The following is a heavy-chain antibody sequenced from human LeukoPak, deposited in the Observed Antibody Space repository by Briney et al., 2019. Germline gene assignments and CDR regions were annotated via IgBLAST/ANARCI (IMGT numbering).Heavy chain of an antibody. Sequence: SETLSLTCTVSGGSITSYHWSWIRQPPGKGLEWIGYISYSGSTNCNPSLKSRVTISIDTSKNQFSLKLTSVTAADTAVYYCASGGYCSSTSCYPNWFDPWGQGTLVTVSS. CDR2: ISYSGST. V-gene: IGHV4-59*01. D-gene: IGHD2-2*01. CDR3: ASGGYCSSTSCYPNWFDP. CDR1: GGSITSYH. J-gene: IGHJ5*02.